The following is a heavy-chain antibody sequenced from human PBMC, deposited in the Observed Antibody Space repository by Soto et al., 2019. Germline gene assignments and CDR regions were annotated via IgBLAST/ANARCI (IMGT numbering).Heavy chain of an antibody. V-gene: IGHV3-7*05. CDR1: GFTFSGYW. CDR3: AREAV. J-gene: IGHJ6*02. CDR2: IKQDGSEQ. Sequence: EVQLVEAGGGLVQPGGSLRLSCAASGFTFSGYWMSWVRQAPGKGLEWVANIKQDGSEQFYVDSVKGRFTISRDNAKNSLYLQMNSLRAEDTAVYYCAREAVWGQGTTVTVSS.